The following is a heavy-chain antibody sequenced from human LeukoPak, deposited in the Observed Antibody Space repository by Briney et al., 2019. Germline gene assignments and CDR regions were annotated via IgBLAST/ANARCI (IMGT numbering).Heavy chain of an antibody. V-gene: IGHV3-23*01. J-gene: IGHJ6*02. CDR1: GFTFSGYA. CDR2: ISGSGGST. CDR3: AKEGPYYYYYGMDV. Sequence: GGSLRLSCAASGFTFSGYAMSWVRQAPGKGLEWVSTISGSGGSTFYADSVKGRFTISRDNSKNTLYLQMNSLRAEDTAVNYCAKEGPYYYYYGMDVWGQGTTVTVSS.